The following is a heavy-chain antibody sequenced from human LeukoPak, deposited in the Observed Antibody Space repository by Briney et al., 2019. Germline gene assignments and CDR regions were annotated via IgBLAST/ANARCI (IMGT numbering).Heavy chain of an antibody. Sequence: PSETLSLTCTVSGGSVSSGSYYWSWIREPPGKGLEWIGYIYYSGSTNYNPSLKSRVTISVDTSKNQFSLKLSSVTAADTAVYYCARGQWLAYEYYFDYWGQGTLVTVSS. CDR1: GGSVSSGSYY. CDR2: IYYSGST. V-gene: IGHV4-61*01. CDR3: ARGQWLAYEYYFDY. J-gene: IGHJ4*02. D-gene: IGHD6-19*01.